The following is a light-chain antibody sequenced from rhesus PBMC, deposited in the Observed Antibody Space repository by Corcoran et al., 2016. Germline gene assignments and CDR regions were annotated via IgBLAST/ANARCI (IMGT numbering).Light chain of an antibody. CDR1: RGITND. CDR2: EAS. CDR3: QHYYSTPFS. Sequence: DIQMTQSPSSLSASVGDRVTITCRASRGITNDLAWYQQTPGETPKLLIYEASTLQSGVPSRFSGRGSGTDFTLTINSLPSDDFATYFCQHYYSTPFSFGQGTKLEIK. J-gene: IGKJ2*01. V-gene: IGKV1-25*01.